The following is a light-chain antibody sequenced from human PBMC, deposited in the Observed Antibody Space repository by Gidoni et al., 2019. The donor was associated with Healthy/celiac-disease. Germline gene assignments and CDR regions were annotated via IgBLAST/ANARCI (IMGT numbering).Light chain of an antibody. CDR1: QSVSSSY. V-gene: IGKV3-20*01. CDR3: QQYGSSPQNS. J-gene: IGKJ2*03. CDR2: GAS. Sequence: EIVLTPSPVTLSLSPGERATLSCRASQSVSSSYLAWYQQKPGQAPRLLIYGASSRATGIPDRFSGSGSGTDFTLTISRLEPEDVAVYYCQQYGSSPQNSFGQGTKLEIK.